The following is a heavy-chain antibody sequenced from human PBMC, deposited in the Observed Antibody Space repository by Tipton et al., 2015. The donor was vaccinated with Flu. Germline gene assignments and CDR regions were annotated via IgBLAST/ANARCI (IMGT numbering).Heavy chain of an antibody. CDR1: GASISSSGYY. D-gene: IGHD3-22*01. V-gene: IGHV4-31*03. J-gene: IGHJ4*02. Sequence: TLSLTCSVSGASISSSGYYWTWIRQQPGMGLEWMGYISDSGKTYYNPPLNSRVTISVDTSKNQFSLKLSSVTAADTAVYYCARDSSGYSIFFDYWGQGTLVTVSS. CDR2: ISDSGKT. CDR3: ARDSSGYSIFFDY.